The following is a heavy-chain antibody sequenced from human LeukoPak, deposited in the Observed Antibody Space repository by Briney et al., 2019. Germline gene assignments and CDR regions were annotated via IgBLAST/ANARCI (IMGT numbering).Heavy chain of an antibody. CDR1: GFTFSTYA. Sequence: SGGSLRLSCAASGFTFSTYAVSWVRQAPGKGLEWVSAISGSGGSTYYADSVKGRFTISRDNSKNTLYLQMNSLRAEDTAVYYCAKDKAGYSSRTNDYWGQGTLVTVSS. D-gene: IGHD6-19*01. CDR3: AKDKAGYSSRTNDY. CDR2: ISGSGGST. J-gene: IGHJ4*02. V-gene: IGHV3-23*01.